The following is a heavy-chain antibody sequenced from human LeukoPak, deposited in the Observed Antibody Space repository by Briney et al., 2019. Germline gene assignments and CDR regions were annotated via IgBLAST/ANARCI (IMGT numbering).Heavy chain of an antibody. J-gene: IGHJ4*02. CDR3: AKAATTIFGVVPFDY. D-gene: IGHD3-3*01. Sequence: PGGSLRLSCAASGFTFSSYGMHWVRQAPGKGLEWVAVISYDGSNKYYADSVNGRFTISRDNSKNTLYLQMNSLRAEDTAVYYCAKAATTIFGVVPFDYWGQGTLVTVSS. CDR1: GFTFSSYG. CDR2: ISYDGSNK. V-gene: IGHV3-30*18.